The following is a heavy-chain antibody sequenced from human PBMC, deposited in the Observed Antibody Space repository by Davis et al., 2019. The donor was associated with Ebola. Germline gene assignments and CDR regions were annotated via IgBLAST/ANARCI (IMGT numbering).Heavy chain of an antibody. D-gene: IGHD7-27*01. CDR3: ASSVGMWANY. V-gene: IGHV1-69*05. J-gene: IGHJ4*02. Sequence: SVKVSCKASGGTFSSYAISWVRQAPGQGLEWMGGIIPIFGTANYAQKFQGRVTMTRSTSISTAYMELSSLRSEDTAVYYCASSVGMWANYWGQGTLVTVSS. CDR2: IIPIFGTA. CDR1: GGTFSSYA.